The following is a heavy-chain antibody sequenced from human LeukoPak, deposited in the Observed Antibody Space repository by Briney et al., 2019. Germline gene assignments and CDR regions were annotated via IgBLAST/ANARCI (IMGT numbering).Heavy chain of an antibody. CDR1: GGSLSGFY. Sequence: SETLSLTCVVNGGSLSGFYWNWIRQPPGKGLEWIGDVHHSGSTNYNPSLESRVTISLDTSKNVVSLKLTSVTAADTAFYYCARSAYDYVWGTLGYWGQGTLVTVPS. D-gene: IGHD3-16*01. V-gene: IGHV4-34*01. J-gene: IGHJ4*02. CDR2: VHHSGST. CDR3: ARSAYDYVWGTLGY.